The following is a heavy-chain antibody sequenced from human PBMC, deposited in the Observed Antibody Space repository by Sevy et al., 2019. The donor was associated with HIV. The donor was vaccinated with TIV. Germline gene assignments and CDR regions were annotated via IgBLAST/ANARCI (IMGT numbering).Heavy chain of an antibody. J-gene: IGHJ4*02. Sequence: ASVKVSCQASGYTFSIYGVTWVRQAPGQGLEWMGWISGYNGNTKYAQKFQDRVIMTTDTATSTAYMELRSLRSDDTAVYYCVRDESFSLIVVDHDYWGQGTLVTVSS. V-gene: IGHV1-18*01. CDR2: ISGYNGNT. D-gene: IGHD3-22*01. CDR1: GYTFSIYG. CDR3: VRDESFSLIVVDHDY.